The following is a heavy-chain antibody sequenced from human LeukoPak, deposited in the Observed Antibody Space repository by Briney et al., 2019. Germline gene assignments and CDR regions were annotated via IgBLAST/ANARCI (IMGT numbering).Heavy chain of an antibody. J-gene: IGHJ4*02. CDR1: GFTFSSYG. Sequence: PGGSLRLSCAASGFTFSSYGMNWVRQALGKGLEWLSYISTSGTTIYFADSVKGRFTISRDNAKSSLYLQMNSLRDEDTAVYYCARDWSFSFDYWGQGTLVTVSS. D-gene: IGHD1-26*01. CDR3: ARDWSFSFDY. V-gene: IGHV3-48*02. CDR2: ISTSGTTI.